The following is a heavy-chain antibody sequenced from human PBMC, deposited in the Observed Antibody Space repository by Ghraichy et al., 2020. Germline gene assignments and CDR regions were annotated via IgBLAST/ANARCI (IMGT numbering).Heavy chain of an antibody. Sequence: ETLSLTCAVYGGSFSGYYWSWIRQPPGKGLEWIGEINHSGSTNYNPSLKSRVTISVDTSKNQFSLKLSSVTAADTAVYYCARGRGSSWYYKYYFDYWGQGTLVTVSS. CDR1: GGSFSGYY. CDR3: ARGRGSSWYYKYYFDY. D-gene: IGHD6-13*01. CDR2: INHSGST. V-gene: IGHV4-34*01. J-gene: IGHJ4*02.